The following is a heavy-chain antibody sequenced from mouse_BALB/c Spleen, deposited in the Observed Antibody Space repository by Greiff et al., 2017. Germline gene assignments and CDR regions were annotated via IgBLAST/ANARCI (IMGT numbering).Heavy chain of an antibody. CDR1: GFTFSDYY. V-gene: IGHV5-4*02. CDR2: ISDGGSTT. J-gene: IGHJ4*01. Sequence: EVKGVESGGGLVKPGGSLKLSCAASGFTFSDYYMYWVRQTPEKRLEWVATISDGGSTTYYPDSVKGRFTISRDNAKNNLYLQMSSLKSADTAMYYCARDPAWTEAMDYWGQGTSVTVSS. CDR3: ARDPAWTEAMDY.